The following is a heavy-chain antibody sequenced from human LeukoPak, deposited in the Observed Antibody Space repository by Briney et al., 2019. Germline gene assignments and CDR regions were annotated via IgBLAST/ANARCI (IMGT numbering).Heavy chain of an antibody. D-gene: IGHD3-10*01. CDR3: AKLAPSFGENAFDI. Sequence: GGSLRLSCAASGFTFSSYGMHWVRQAPGKGLEWVAFIRYDGSNKYYADSVKGRFTISRDNSKNTLYLQMNSLRAEDTAVYYCAKLAPSFGENAFDIWGQGTMVTVSS. V-gene: IGHV3-30*02. CDR2: IRYDGSNK. J-gene: IGHJ3*02. CDR1: GFTFSSYG.